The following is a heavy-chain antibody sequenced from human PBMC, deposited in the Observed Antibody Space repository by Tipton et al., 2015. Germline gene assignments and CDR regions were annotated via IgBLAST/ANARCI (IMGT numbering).Heavy chain of an antibody. CDR3: GRGVDY. J-gene: IGHJ4*02. Sequence: SLRLSCAASGFSFDDYAMPWVRQGPGKGLEWVSGISWNSGSIGYGDSVKGRFTISRDNAKNSLYLQMNSLRAEDTAVYYCGRGVDYWGQGTLVIVSS. CDR1: GFSFDDYA. CDR2: ISWNSGSI. V-gene: IGHV3-9*01.